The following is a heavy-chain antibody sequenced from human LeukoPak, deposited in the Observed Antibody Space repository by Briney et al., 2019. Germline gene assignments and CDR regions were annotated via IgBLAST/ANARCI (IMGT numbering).Heavy chain of an antibody. CDR2: LTSDRSST. V-gene: IGHV3-74*01. J-gene: IGHJ4*02. CDR3: ARASNSNSINFDY. D-gene: IGHD4-11*01. Sequence: GGSLRLSCAASGLTFSSYWMHWVRQAPGKGLVWVSRLTSDRSSTSYADSVKGLFTISRDNAETTLHLQINILSAEDTAVYYCARASNSNSINFDYWGQGALVTVSS. CDR1: GLTFSSYW.